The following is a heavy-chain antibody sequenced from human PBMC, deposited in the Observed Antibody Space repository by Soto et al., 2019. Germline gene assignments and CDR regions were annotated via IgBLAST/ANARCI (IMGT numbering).Heavy chain of an antibody. D-gene: IGHD3-22*01. Sequence: PSETLSLTCTVSGGSISSSSYYWGWIRQPPGKGLEWIGSIYYSGSTYYNPSLKSRVTISVDTSKNQFSLKLSSVTAADTAVYYCASTAPALYYDSSGDYGMDVWGQGTTVTVS. J-gene: IGHJ6*02. V-gene: IGHV4-39*01. CDR1: GGSISSSSYY. CDR2: IYYSGST. CDR3: ASTAPALYYDSSGDYGMDV.